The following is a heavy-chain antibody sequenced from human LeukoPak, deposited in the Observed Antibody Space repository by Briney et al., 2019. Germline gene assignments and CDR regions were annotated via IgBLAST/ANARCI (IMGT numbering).Heavy chain of an antibody. D-gene: IGHD2-15*01. CDR2: ITTTSSYI. V-gene: IGHV3-21*01. J-gene: IGHJ5*02. CDR1: GFSFSNSD. CDR3: ARSGCPGGSCYLRYSWLDL. Sequence: GGSLRLSCATSGFSFSNSDMNWVRQAPGKGLQWVSSITTTSSYIYYADSVRGRFTISRDNAKNSLYLQMDSLRAEDTAVYYCARSGCPGGSCYLRYSWLDLWGRGTLVTVSS.